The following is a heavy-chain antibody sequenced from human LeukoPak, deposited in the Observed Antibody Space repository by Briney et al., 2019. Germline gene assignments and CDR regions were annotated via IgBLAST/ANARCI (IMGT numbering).Heavy chain of an antibody. CDR1: GFTFSNYA. CDR2: ISGSGDST. Sequence: GGSLRLSCAASGFTFSNYALSWVRQAPGKGLEWVSFISGSGDSTSYADSVKGRFTISRDNSKTTVYLQMNSLRAEDTAVYYCAKRDPGGNYFFDFWGQGTLVNGSS. J-gene: IGHJ4*03. D-gene: IGHD4/OR15-4a*01. V-gene: IGHV3-23*01. CDR3: AKRDPGGNYFFDF.